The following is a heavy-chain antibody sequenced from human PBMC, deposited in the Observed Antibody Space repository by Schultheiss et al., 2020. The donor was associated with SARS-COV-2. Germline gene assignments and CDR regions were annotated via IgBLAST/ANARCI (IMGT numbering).Heavy chain of an antibody. D-gene: IGHD3-16*02. V-gene: IGHV3-48*02. CDR3: ARKYYDYVWGSYRSKNDYFDY. CDR1: GFTFSSYS. Sequence: GGSLRLSCAASGFTFSSYSMNWVRQAPGKGLEWVSYISSSSSTIYYADSVKGRFTISRDNAKNSLYLQMNSLRDEDTAVYYCARKYYDYVWGSYRSKNDYFDYWGQGTLVTVSS. J-gene: IGHJ4*02. CDR2: ISSSSSTI.